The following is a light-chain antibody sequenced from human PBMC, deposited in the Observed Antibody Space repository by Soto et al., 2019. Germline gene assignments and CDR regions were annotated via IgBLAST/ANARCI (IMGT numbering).Light chain of an antibody. J-gene: IGKJ2*01. CDR3: QQYNSWLRT. Sequence: EIVMTQSPATLSVSPGERATLSCRASQSVSSSLAWYQQKPGQAPRLLIYGASTRATGIPARFSGSGSGTEFPITISRLQSEDFAVYYCQQYNSWLRTFGQGTKLEIK. CDR2: GAS. CDR1: QSVSSS. V-gene: IGKV3-15*01.